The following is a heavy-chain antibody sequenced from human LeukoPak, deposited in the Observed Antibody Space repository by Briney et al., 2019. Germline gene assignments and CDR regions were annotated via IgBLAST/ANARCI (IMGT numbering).Heavy chain of an antibody. CDR3: ARVFSSGYFRFDY. D-gene: IGHD3-22*01. CDR2: IYYSGST. J-gene: IGHJ4*02. Sequence: PSETLSLTCTVSGGSISSYYWSWIRQPPGKGLEWIGYIYYSGSTNYNPSLKSRVTISVDTSKNQFSLKLSSVTAADTAVYYCARVFSSGYFRFDYWGQGTLVTVSS. CDR1: GGSISSYY. V-gene: IGHV4-59*01.